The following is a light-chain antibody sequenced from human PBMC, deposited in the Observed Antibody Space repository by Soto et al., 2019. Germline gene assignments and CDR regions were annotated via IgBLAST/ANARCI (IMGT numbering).Light chain of an antibody. CDR1: SSDIGRNY. CDR3: GTWDSSLTTYV. Sequence: QSVLTQPPSVSAAPGQKVTISCSGSSSDIGRNYVSWYQHLPGTAPKLLIYENNKRPSGIPDRLSGSKSGSSATLVITGLQTGDEADYYCGTWDSSLTTYVFGPGTKVTVL. V-gene: IGLV1-51*02. CDR2: ENN. J-gene: IGLJ1*01.